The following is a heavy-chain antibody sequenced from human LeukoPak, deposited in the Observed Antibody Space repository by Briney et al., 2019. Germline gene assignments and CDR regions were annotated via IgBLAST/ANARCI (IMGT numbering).Heavy chain of an antibody. J-gene: IGHJ6*02. CDR1: GLNLDAYA. Sequence: GGSLRLSCAASGLNLDAYAMHWVRQAPGKGLEWVSLISGDGSITYYADSVKGRFTISRDNSKNSLFLEMNSLRSEDTALYYCAKDTPLFYHYYGIDVWGQGTTVTVSS. V-gene: IGHV3-43*02. CDR3: AKDTPLFYHYYGIDV. CDR2: ISGDGSIT.